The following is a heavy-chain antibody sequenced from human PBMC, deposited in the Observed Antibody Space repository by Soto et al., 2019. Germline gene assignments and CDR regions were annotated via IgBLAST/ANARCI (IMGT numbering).Heavy chain of an antibody. J-gene: IGHJ6*02. V-gene: IGHV4-59*01. Sequence: SETLSLTCTVSGGSISSYYWSWIRQPPGKGLEWIGYIYYSGGTNYNPSLKSRVTISVDTSKNQFSLKLSSVIAADTAVYYCARDIVVVPAAMVYYYYGMDVWGQGTTVTVSS. D-gene: IGHD2-2*01. CDR3: ARDIVVVPAAMVYYYYGMDV. CDR1: GGSISSYY. CDR2: IYYSGGT.